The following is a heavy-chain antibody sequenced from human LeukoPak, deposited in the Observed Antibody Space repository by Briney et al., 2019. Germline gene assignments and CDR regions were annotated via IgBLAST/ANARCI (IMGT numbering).Heavy chain of an antibody. J-gene: IGHJ5*02. V-gene: IGHV4-59*01. D-gene: IGHD2-21*02. Sequence: PSETLSLTCTVSGGSISSYYWSWIRQPPGKGLEWIGYIYYSGSTNYNPSLKSRVTISVDTSKNQFSLKLSSVTAADTAVYYCARDPKYCGGDCPDGSDPWGQGTLVTVSS. CDR2: IYYSGST. CDR3: ARDPKYCGGDCPDGSDP. CDR1: GGSISSYY.